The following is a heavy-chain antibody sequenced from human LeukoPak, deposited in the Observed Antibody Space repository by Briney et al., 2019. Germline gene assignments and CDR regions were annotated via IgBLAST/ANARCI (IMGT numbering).Heavy chain of an antibody. J-gene: IGHJ5*02. V-gene: IGHV1-46*01. CDR3: ARRGPQTGTLDP. CDR1: GYTFTSYY. D-gene: IGHD1-1*01. Sequence: ASVKFSCKASGYTFTSYYMHWVRQAPGQGLEWMGIINPSGGSTSYAQKLQGRVTMTTDTSTSTAYMELRSLRSDDTAVYYCARRGPQTGTLDPWGQGTLVTVSS. CDR2: INPSGGST.